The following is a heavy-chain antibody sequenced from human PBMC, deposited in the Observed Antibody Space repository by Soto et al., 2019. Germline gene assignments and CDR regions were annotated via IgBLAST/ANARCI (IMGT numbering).Heavy chain of an antibody. D-gene: IGHD5-18*01. CDR3: ARGRSSYGDFDS. J-gene: IGHJ4*02. CDR2: VYYTGTT. V-gene: IGHV4-31*03. Sequence: QVQLQESGPGLVKPSQTLSLTCTVSGDSISSGLYFWIWIRQPPGKGLEWLGYVYYTGTTYYHPSLKGRITISVDTSNNHFSLSLQSVTAADTAMYYCARGRSSYGDFDSWGQGTLVTVSS. CDR1: GDSISSGLYF.